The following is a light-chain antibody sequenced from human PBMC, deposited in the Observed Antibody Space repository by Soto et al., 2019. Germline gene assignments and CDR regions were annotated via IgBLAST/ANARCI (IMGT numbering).Light chain of an antibody. CDR2: EVS. CDR1: SSDVGGSNY. CDR3: RSYAGSNNPVV. J-gene: IGLJ2*01. Sequence: QSALTQPPSASGSPGQSVTISCTGTSSDVGGSNYVSWYQQHPGKAPKLLIYEVSKRPSGVPDRFSGSKSGNTASLGVSGLQGEDEADYYCRSYAGSNNPVVFGGGTKLTVL. V-gene: IGLV2-8*01.